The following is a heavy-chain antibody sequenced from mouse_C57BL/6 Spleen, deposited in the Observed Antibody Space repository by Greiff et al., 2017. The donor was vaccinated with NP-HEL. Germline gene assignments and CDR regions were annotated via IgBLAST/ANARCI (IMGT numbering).Heavy chain of an antibody. CDR1: GYTFTDYE. Sequence: QVQLQQSGAELVRPGASVTLSCKASGYTFTDYEMHWVKQTPVHGLEWIGAIDPETGGTAYNQKFKGKAILTADKSSSTAYMELRSLTSEDSAVYYCTRSKIDYFDYGGKGTTLTVSS. J-gene: IGHJ2*01. CDR2: IDPETGGT. CDR3: TRSKIDYFDY. V-gene: IGHV1-15*01.